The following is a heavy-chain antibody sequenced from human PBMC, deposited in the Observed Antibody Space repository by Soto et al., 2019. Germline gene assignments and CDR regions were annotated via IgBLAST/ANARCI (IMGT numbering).Heavy chain of an antibody. CDR3: AHRPPTNYHLWSGYSNWFDP. J-gene: IGHJ5*02. Sequence: SGPTLVNPTQTLTLTCTFSGFSLSTSGVGVGWIRQPPGKALEWLALIYWDDDKRYSPSLKSRLTITKDTSKNQVVLTMTNMDPVETATYYCAHRPPTNYHLWSGYSNWFDPWGQGTLVTVSS. D-gene: IGHD3-3*01. CDR1: GFSLSTSGVG. V-gene: IGHV2-5*02. CDR2: IYWDDDK.